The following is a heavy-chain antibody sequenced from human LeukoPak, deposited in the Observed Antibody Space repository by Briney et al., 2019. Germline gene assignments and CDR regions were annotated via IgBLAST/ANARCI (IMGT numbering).Heavy chain of an antibody. CDR3: ARVGTSSNYYYYMDV. V-gene: IGHV3-48*04. J-gene: IGHJ6*03. Sequence: PGGSLRLSCAASGITFSSYTMNWVRQAPGKGLEWVSYISSSGGTIYYADSVKGRFTISRDNAKNSLYLQMNSPRAEDTAVYYCARVGTSSNYYYYMDVWGKGTTVTVSS. CDR1: GITFSSYT. D-gene: IGHD1-1*01. CDR2: ISSSGGTI.